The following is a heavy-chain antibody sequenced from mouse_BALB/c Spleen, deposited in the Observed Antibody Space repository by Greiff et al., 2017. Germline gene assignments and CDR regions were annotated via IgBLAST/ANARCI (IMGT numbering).Heavy chain of an antibody. CDR3: AREGGRSDRYDGDWYFDV. D-gene: IGHD2-14*01. CDR1: GFTFSSFG. V-gene: IGHV5-17*02. Sequence: EVMLVESGGGLVQPGGSRKLSCAASGFTFSSFGMHWVRQAPEKGLEWVAYISSGSSTIYYADTVKGRFTISRDNPKNTLFLQMTSLRSEATAMFYCAREGGRSDRYDGDWYFDVWGAGTTVTVSS. CDR2: ISSGSSTI. J-gene: IGHJ1*01.